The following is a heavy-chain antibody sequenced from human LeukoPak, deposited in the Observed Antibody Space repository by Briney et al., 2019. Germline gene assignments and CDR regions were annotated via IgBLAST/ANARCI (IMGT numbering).Heavy chain of an antibody. CDR2: ISSSSPYI. CDR1: GFTFSDYG. J-gene: IGHJ4*02. D-gene: IGHD1-26*01. Sequence: PGGSLRLSCAASGFTFSDYGMNWVRQAPGKGLEWVASISSSSPYIYYTDSVKGRFTISRDNAKNSLYLQMNSLRADDTAVYYCARLSCRVGPFDYWGQGTLVTVSS. V-gene: IGHV3-21*01. CDR3: ARLSCRVGPFDY.